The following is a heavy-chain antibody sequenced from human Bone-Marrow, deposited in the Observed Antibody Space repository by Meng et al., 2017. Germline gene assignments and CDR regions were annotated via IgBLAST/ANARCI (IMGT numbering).Heavy chain of an antibody. J-gene: IGHJ4*02. Sequence: ASVKVSCKASGYTFNSYDINWVRQATGQGLEWMGWMNPNSGNTGYAQKFQGRVTMTRNTSISTAYMELSSLRSEDTAVYYCARGKIRNYSSSWYVGCDYWGQGTLVTVSS. V-gene: IGHV1-8*01. CDR2: MNPNSGNT. CDR1: GYTFNSYD. D-gene: IGHD6-13*01. CDR3: ARGKIRNYSSSWYVGCDY.